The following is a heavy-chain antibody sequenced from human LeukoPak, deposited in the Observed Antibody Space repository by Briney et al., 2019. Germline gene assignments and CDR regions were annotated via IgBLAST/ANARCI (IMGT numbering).Heavy chain of an antibody. V-gene: IGHV3-9*01. D-gene: IGHD5-12*01. J-gene: IGHJ4*02. CDR2: ISWNSGSI. Sequence: PGGSLRLSCAASGFTFDDYAMHWVRQAPGKGLEWVSGISWNSGSIGYADSVKGRFTISRDNAKNSLYLQMNSLRAEDTALYYCAKDLEGYSGFTPLDYWGQGTLVTVSS. CDR1: GFTFDDYA. CDR3: AKDLEGYSGFTPLDY.